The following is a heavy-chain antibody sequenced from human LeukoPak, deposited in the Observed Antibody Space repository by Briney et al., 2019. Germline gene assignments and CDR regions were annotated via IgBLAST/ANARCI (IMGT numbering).Heavy chain of an antibody. CDR3: ARRFDC. Sequence: GGSLRLSCAAPGFTFSSFEMNWVRQAPGKGLEWVSYISSSVSTINYADSVKGRFTISRDNAKNSLYLQMNSLRAEDTAVYYCARRFDCWGQGTLVTVSS. J-gene: IGHJ4*02. V-gene: IGHV3-48*03. CDR1: GFTFSSFE. CDR2: ISSSVSTI.